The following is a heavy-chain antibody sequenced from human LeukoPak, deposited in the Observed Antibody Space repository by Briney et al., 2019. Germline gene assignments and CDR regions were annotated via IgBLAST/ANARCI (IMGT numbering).Heavy chain of an antibody. CDR3: ARGGYVAGWFDP. Sequence: SQTLSLTCTVSGASISGGGFFWSWIRQPPGKDLEWIGHIHYSGSTHYRPSLKSRVTISVDTSKNQFSLRLSSVTAADTAVYFRARGGYVAGWFDPWGQGTLVTVPP. D-gene: IGHD1-1*01. V-gene: IGHV4-31*03. J-gene: IGHJ5*02. CDR1: GASISGGGFF. CDR2: IHYSGST.